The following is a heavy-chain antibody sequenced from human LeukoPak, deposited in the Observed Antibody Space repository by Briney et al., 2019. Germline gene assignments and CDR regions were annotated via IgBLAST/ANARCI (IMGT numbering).Heavy chain of an antibody. D-gene: IGHD2-21*01. V-gene: IGHV1-2*02. J-gene: IGHJ5*02. CDR1: GYSFTDYY. CDR2: INPNSGGT. CDR3: ARADRLHGGPYLIGP. Sequence: ASVKVSCKTSGYSFTDYYMHWVRQAPGQGLEWMGWINPNSGGTSSAQKLQGRVTMTRDTSITTVYMEVSWLTSDDTAIYYCARADRLHGGPYLIGPWGQGTLVTVSS.